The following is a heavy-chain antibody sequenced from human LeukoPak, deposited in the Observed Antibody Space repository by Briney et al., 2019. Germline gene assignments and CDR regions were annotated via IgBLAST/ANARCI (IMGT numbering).Heavy chain of an antibody. CDR3: ARSFQSSGSYNWLDP. J-gene: IGHJ5*02. D-gene: IGHD6-19*01. V-gene: IGHV3-21*06. CDR1: GFTFSSNS. Sequence: GESLRLSCAASGFTFSSNSMNWVRQAPGKGLEWVSSISSTSSFIYYADSVKGRFTLSRDNAKNSLYLQMNSLRDDDTATYYCARSFQSSGSYNWLDPWGQGTLVTVSS. CDR2: ISSTSSFI.